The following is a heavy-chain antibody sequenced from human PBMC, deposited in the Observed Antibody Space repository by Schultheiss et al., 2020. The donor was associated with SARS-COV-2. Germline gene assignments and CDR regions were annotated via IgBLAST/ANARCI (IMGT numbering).Heavy chain of an antibody. V-gene: IGHV3-48*03. J-gene: IGHJ5*02. CDR2: ISSSGSTI. Sequence: GGSLRLSCAASGFTFSNYEMNWVRQAPGKGLEWVSYISSSGSTIYYADSVKGRFTISRDNAKNSLCLQMNSLRAEDTAVYYCARERSYYGSGSYPEWFDPWGQGTLVTVSS. D-gene: IGHD3-10*01. CDR1: GFTFSNYE. CDR3: ARERSYYGSGSYPEWFDP.